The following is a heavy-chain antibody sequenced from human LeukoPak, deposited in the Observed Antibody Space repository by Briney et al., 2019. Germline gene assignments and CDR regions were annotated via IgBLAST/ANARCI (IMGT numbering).Heavy chain of an antibody. CDR2: IYHSGST. Sequence: SETLSLTCAVSGYSISSGYYWGWIRQPPGKGLEWIGSIYHSGSTYYNPSLKSRVTISVDTPKNQFSLKLSSVTAADTAVYYCARGGSGSYYDYYFDYWGQGTLVTVSS. CDR3: ARGGSGSYYDYYFDY. CDR1: GYSISSGYY. D-gene: IGHD3-10*01. V-gene: IGHV4-38-2*01. J-gene: IGHJ4*02.